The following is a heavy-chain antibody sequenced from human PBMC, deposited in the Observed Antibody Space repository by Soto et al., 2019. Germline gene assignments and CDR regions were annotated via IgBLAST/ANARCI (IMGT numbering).Heavy chain of an antibody. J-gene: IGHJ4*02. V-gene: IGHV3-23*01. Sequence: EVQLLESGGGLVQPGGSLRLSCAASGFTFNNYAMSWVRQAPGKRLEWVSAISGSGGSTHYADSVKGRFTISRDNSKNTLCLQMNSLRAEDTAVYYCAKLASGHYCTNGVCLLYYCDYWGQGAQVTVSS. CDR1: GFTFNNYA. CDR3: AKLASGHYCTNGVCLLYYCDY. CDR2: ISGSGGST. D-gene: IGHD2-8*01.